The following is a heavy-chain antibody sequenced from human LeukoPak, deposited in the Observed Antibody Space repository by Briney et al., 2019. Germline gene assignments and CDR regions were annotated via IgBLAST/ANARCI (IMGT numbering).Heavy chain of an antibody. V-gene: IGHV4-61*01. CDR2: IYYSGST. Sequence: SETLSLTCTVSGGSVSSGSYYWSWIRQPPVKGLEWIGYIYYSGSTNYNPSLKSRVTISVDTFKKQFSMKLRSVTAADTAVYYCARGTPAGYCSGGSCYSIDYWGQGTLVAVSS. J-gene: IGHJ4*02. CDR3: ARGTPAGYCSGGSCYSIDY. D-gene: IGHD2-15*01. CDR1: GGSVSSGSYY.